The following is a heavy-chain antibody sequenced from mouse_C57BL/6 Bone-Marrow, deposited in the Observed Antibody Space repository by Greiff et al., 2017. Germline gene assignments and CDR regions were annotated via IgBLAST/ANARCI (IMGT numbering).Heavy chain of an antibody. D-gene: IGHD1-1*01. Sequence: EVQLQQSGPGLVKPSQSLSLTCSVTGYSITSGYYWNWIRQFPGNKLEWMGYISYDGSNNYNPSLKNRISITRDTSKNQFFLKLNSVTTEDTATYYCSHYYGRRYFDVWGTGTTVTVSS. CDR1: GYSITSGYY. CDR3: SHYYGRRYFDV. V-gene: IGHV3-6*01. CDR2: ISYDGSN. J-gene: IGHJ1*03.